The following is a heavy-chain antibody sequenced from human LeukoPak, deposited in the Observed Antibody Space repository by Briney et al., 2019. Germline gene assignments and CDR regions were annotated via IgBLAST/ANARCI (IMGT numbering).Heavy chain of an antibody. V-gene: IGHV1-69*05. CDR3: ARGELVAAAGAAWFDP. CDR1: GGTFISYA. D-gene: IGHD6-25*01. CDR2: IIPIFGTA. J-gene: IGHJ5*02. Sequence: SXKVSCKASGGTFISYAISWVRQAPGQGLEWMGRIIPIFGTANYAQKFQGRVTITTDESTSTAYMELSSLRSEDTAVYYCARGELVAAAGAAWFDPWGQGTLVTVSS.